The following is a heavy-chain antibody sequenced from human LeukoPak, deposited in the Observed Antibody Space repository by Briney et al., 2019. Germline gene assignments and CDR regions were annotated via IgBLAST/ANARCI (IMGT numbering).Heavy chain of an antibody. V-gene: IGHV3-30*03. Sequence: GGSLRHSCAASGFTFSSYGMHWVRQAPGKGLEWVAVISYDGSNKYYADSVKGRFTISRDNSKNTLYLQMNSLRAEDTAVYYCAREGSSGWFDYWGQGTLVTVSS. CDR3: AREGSSGWFDY. J-gene: IGHJ4*02. CDR1: GFTFSSYG. CDR2: ISYDGSNK. D-gene: IGHD6-19*01.